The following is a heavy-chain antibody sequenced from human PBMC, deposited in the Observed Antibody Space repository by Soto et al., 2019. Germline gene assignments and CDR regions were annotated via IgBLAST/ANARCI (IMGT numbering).Heavy chain of an antibody. D-gene: IGHD5-12*01. CDR3: ARAYSGYDILPLLDVFDI. J-gene: IGHJ3*02. Sequence: EVQLVESGGGLVKPGGSLRLSCAASGFTFSSYSMNWVRQAPGKGLEWVSSISSSSSYIYYADSVKGRFTISRDNAKNSLYLQMNSLRAEDTAVYYCARAYSGYDILPLLDVFDIWGQGTMVTVSS. V-gene: IGHV3-21*01. CDR1: GFTFSSYS. CDR2: ISSSSSYI.